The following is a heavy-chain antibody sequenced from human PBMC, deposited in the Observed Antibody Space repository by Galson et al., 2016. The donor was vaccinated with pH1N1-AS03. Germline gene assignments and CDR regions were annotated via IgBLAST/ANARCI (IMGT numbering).Heavy chain of an antibody. CDR1: GDSMSGYW. CDR3: ARGDTVFGVVINEFVV. CDR2: FYYSGSA. D-gene: IGHD3-3*01. J-gene: IGHJ3*01. V-gene: IGHV4-59*01. Sequence: LSLTCVVSGDSMSGYWWNWIRQPPGKGLEWIGYFYYSGSANYNPSLKSRVTILLDKSKNQFSLKLSSVTAADTAVYYCARGDTVFGVVINEFVVWGQGTKVTVSS.